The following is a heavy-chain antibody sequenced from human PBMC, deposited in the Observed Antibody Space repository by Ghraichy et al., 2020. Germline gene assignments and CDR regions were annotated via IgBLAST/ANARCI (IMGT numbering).Heavy chain of an antibody. J-gene: IGHJ4*02. CDR1: GGSFSGYY. CDR2: INHSGST. CDR3: ARGAAGGEALPGGY. Sequence: SETLSLTCAVYGGSFSGYYWSWIRQPPGKGLEWIGEINHSGSTNYNPSLKSRVTISVDTSKNQFSLKLSSVTAADTAVYYCARGAAGGEALPGGYWGQGTLVTVSS. D-gene: IGHD3-16*01. V-gene: IGHV4-34*01.